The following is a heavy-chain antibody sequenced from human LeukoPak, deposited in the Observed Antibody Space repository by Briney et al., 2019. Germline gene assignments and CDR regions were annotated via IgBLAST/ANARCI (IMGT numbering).Heavy chain of an antibody. D-gene: IGHD2-15*01. V-gene: IGHV3-23*01. J-gene: IGHJ4*02. Sequence: PGGSLGLSCAASGFTFSTYAMTWVRQAPGKGLEWVSVISGSGGSTYYADSVKGRFTLSRDNSKNTIYLQMNSLRAEDTADYYSAKTIGGEVVVGADYSGQGSLVTVSS. CDR3: AKTIGGEVVVGADY. CDR1: GFTFSTYA. CDR2: ISGSGGST.